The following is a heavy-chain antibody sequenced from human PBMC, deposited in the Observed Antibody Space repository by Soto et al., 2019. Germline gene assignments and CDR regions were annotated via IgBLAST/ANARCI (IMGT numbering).Heavy chain of an antibody. CDR1: GFTFSSYA. D-gene: IGHD6-19*01. CDR2: ISYDGSNK. J-gene: IGHJ6*02. CDR3: ARDGAYSSGWYGFYYYYGMDV. V-gene: IGHV3-30-3*01. Sequence: PGGSLRLSCAASGFTFSSYAMHWVRQAPGKGLEWVAVISYDGSNKYYADSVKGRFTISRDNSKNTLYLQMNSLRAEDTAVYYCARDGAYSSGWYGFYYYYGMDVWGQGTTVTVSS.